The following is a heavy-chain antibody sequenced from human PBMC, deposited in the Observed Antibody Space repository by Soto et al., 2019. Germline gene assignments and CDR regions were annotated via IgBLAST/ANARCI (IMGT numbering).Heavy chain of an antibody. Sequence: QVQLVESGGGLVKPGGSLRLSCAASGFTFSDYYMSWIRQAPGKGLEWVSYISSSGSTIYYADSVKGQFTISRDNAKNSLYLQMNSLRAEDTAVYYCARGVYCSGVICYLNYYYYGMDVWGQGTTVTVSS. D-gene: IGHD2-15*01. J-gene: IGHJ6*02. V-gene: IGHV3-11*01. CDR1: GFTFSDYY. CDR3: ARGVYCSGVICYLNYYYYGMDV. CDR2: ISSSGSTI.